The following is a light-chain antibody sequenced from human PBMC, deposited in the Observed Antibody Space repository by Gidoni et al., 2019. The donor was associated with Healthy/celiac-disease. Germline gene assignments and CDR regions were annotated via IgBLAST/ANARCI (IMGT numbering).Light chain of an antibody. J-gene: IGLJ1*01. CDR1: SPNLGSNT. CDR2: NNK. Sequence: QSVLTQPASTSGSPGERVTITCSGSSPNLGSNTVNWYQQLPGTAPTLLIYNNKKRPSGVPDRFSGSKSGTSASLAISGLQSEDEADYYCAAWDDSLNGYVFGTGTKVTVL. V-gene: IGLV1-44*01. CDR3: AAWDDSLNGYV.